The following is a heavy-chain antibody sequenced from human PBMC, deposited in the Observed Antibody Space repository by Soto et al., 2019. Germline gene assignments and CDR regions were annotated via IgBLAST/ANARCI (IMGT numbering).Heavy chain of an antibody. Sequence: GASVKVSCKASGYTFTSYGISWVRQAPGQGLEWMGWISAYNGNTNYAKKIQGRVTMTTDTSTSTAYMELRSLRSDDTAVYYCARDRSYYYDSSGYSSTDYWGQGTLVTVSS. CDR2: ISAYNGNT. CDR1: GYTFTSYG. V-gene: IGHV1-18*01. D-gene: IGHD3-22*01. J-gene: IGHJ4*02. CDR3: ARDRSYYYDSSGYSSTDY.